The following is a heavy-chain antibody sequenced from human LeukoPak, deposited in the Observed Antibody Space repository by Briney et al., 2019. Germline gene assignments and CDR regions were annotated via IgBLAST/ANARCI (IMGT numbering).Heavy chain of an antibody. V-gene: IGHV3-48*04. J-gene: IGHJ4*02. CDR2: ISGSRDTV. CDR1: GFPFSAYG. D-gene: IGHD4-23*01. Sequence: GGSLRLSCAASGFPFSAYGMSWFRQAPGKGLEWVSYISGSRDTVNYADSVKGRFTVSRGNAKNSLYLQMNSLRAEDTAVYYCARCPRWAHFDYWGQGTLVTVSS. CDR3: ARCPRWAHFDY.